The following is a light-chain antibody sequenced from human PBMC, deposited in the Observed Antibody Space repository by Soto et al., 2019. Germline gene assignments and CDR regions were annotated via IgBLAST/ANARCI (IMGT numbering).Light chain of an antibody. J-gene: IGKJ5*01. CDR3: QQSFSVPPT. V-gene: IGKV1-5*03. CDR1: QSVLTS. Sequence: DIQMTQSTSTLSASVGDRVTITCRASQSVLTSLAWYQHKPGKAPKLLVYKASNLQSGVPSRFSGSGSGTEFTLTISNLQPEDFATYYCQQSFSVPPTFGQGTRLEIK. CDR2: KAS.